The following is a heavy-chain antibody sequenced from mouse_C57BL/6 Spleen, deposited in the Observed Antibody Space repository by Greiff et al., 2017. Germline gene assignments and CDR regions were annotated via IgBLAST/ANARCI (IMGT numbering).Heavy chain of an antibody. J-gene: IGHJ4*01. V-gene: IGHV1-82*01. CDR3: DRYDGYPYYAMDY. CDR2: IYPGDGDT. Sequence: VQLQQSGPELVKPGASVKISCKASGYAFSSSWMNWVKQRPGKGLEWIGRIYPGDGDTNYNGKFKGKATLTADKSSSTAYMQLSSLTSEDSAVYFCDRYDGYPYYAMDYWGQGTSVTVSS. D-gene: IGHD2-3*01. CDR1: GYAFSSSW.